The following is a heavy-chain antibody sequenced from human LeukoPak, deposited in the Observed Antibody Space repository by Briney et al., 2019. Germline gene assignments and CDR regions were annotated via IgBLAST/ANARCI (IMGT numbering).Heavy chain of an antibody. CDR3: ARDLLVVPAAISDY. J-gene: IGHJ4*02. Sequence: ASVKVSCKASGYTFTSYDINWVRQATGQGLEWMGWMNPNSGNTGYAQKFQGRVTMTRDTSISTAYMELSRLRSDDTAVYYCARDLLVVPAAISDYWGQGTLVTVSS. CDR2: MNPNSGNT. V-gene: IGHV1-8*01. CDR1: GYTFTSYD. D-gene: IGHD2-2*02.